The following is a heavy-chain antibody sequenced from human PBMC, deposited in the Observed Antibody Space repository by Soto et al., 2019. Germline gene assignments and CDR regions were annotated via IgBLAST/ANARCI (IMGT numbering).Heavy chain of an antibody. CDR3: ARIYDCWSGHGAFDI. V-gene: IGHV4-31*03. D-gene: IGHD3-3*01. J-gene: IGHJ3*02. CDR1: GGSVNSNGYY. Sequence: QVRLQESGPGLVKPSQTLSLTCTVSGGSVNSNGYYWSWIRQHPVKVLEFLGHIYYAGSTYYNPSLESRTTISRDTSKSQFSLELTSVTAADTAVYYCARIYDCWSGHGAFDIWGQGSMVTVSS. CDR2: IYYAGST.